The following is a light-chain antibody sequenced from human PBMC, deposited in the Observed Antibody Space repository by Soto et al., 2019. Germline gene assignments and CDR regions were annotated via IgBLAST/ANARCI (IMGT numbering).Light chain of an antibody. V-gene: IGKV1-27*01. CDR2: AAS. CDR3: QKYNTAPQT. CDR1: QGILDY. J-gene: IGKJ1*01. Sequence: DIQMTQSPSSLSASVGDRVTITCRASQGILDYVAWFQQKPGKAPRLLIFAASTLHSGVPSRFSGSGAGTEFTLTISSLQPEDAATYYCQKYNTAPQTFGQGTTVEIK.